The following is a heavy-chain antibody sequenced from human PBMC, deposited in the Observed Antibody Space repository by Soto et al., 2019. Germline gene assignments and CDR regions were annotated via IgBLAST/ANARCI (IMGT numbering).Heavy chain of an antibody. CDR2: IKPDGSET. D-gene: IGHD2-21*02. Sequence: HPGGSLRLSCAASGLTFSGHWMTWFRQTPGEGLQWVAAIKPDGSETFYVDSVKGRFTISRDNARNSLFLQMDSLRAEDTAVYYCTSRPSGMTYHAVFDYWGQGTLVTVSS. CDR3: TSRPSGMTYHAVFDY. CDR1: GLTFSGHW. V-gene: IGHV3-7*03. J-gene: IGHJ4*02.